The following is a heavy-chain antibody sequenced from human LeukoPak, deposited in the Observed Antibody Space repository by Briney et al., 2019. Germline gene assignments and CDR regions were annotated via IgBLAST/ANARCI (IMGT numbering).Heavy chain of an antibody. Sequence: GGSVRLSCAASGFTFSSYWMSWVRQAPGKGLEWVANIKQDGSEKYYADSVKGRFTISRDNAKNSLYLQMNSLRAEDTAVYYCAGGSVVVVVPAAIPYAFDIWGQGTMVTVSS. D-gene: IGHD2-2*01. CDR3: AGGSVVVVVPAAIPYAFDI. CDR2: IKQDGSEK. V-gene: IGHV3-7*04. CDR1: GFTFSSYW. J-gene: IGHJ3*02.